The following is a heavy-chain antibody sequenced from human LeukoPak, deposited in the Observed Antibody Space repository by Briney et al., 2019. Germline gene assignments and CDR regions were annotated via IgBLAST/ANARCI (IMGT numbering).Heavy chain of an antibody. CDR2: IYTSGST. D-gene: IGHD3-10*01. Sequence: SETLSLTCTVSGGSISSYYWSWIRQPAGKGLEWIGRIYTSGSTNYNPSLKSRVTMSVDTSKNQFSLKLSSVTAADTAVYYCARRFGSGLIHAFDIWGQGTMVTVSS. CDR1: GGSISSYY. V-gene: IGHV4-4*07. CDR3: ARRFGSGLIHAFDI. J-gene: IGHJ3*02.